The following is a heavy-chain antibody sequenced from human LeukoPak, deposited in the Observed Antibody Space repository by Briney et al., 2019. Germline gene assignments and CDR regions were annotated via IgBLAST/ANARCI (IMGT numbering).Heavy chain of an antibody. CDR1: GDTSSDYY. J-gene: IGHJ6*03. D-gene: IGHD6-6*01. CDR2: VDTQDGGT. Sequence: APEKISCKVSGDTSSDYYMHWVQQAPGKRREWRGVVDTQDGGTIYAEKFQGRVTITADTSTDTGYMEPSSLRSEDTAVSYWTTYSSSPSKECLHYMDVWGKGTKVTVSS. CDR3: TTYSSSPSKECLHYMDV. V-gene: IGHV1-69-2*01.